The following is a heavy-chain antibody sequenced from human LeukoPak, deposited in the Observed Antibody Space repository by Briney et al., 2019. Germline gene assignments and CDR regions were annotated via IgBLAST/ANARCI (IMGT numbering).Heavy chain of an antibody. D-gene: IGHD3-10*01. CDR1: GLTFNSYA. J-gene: IGHJ1*01. V-gene: IGHV3-23*01. CDR3: VRSITMFQY. CDR2: ISGSGGST. Sequence: GGSLRLSCAASGLTFNSYAMSWVRQAPGKGLEWVSVISGSGGSTYDADSVKGRFTISRDNAKNSLYLQMNSLRAEDTALYYCVRSITMFQYWGQGTLVTVSS.